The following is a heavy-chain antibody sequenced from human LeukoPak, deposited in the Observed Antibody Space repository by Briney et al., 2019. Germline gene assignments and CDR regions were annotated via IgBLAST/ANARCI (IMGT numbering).Heavy chain of an antibody. CDR2: INPSGIT. CDR3: ARGPLSSTSLNWFDP. V-gene: IGHV4-34*01. D-gene: IGHD2-2*01. J-gene: IGHJ5*02. Sequence: SETLSLTCAVYGGSFSVYYWSWIRQPPGKGLEWIGEINPSGITSYNPSLKSRLTISVDTSMNQFSLKLRSVTAADTAVYYCARGPLSSTSLNWFDPWGQGTLVTVSS. CDR1: GGSFSVYY.